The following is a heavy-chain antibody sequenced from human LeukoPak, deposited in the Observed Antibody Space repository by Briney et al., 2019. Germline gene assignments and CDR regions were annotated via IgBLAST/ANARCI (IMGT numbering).Heavy chain of an antibody. Sequence: GASVKVSCKASGYTFTSYAISWVRQAPGQGLEWMGGIIPIFGTANYAQKFQGRVTITADESTSTAYMELSSLRSEDTAVYYCARTPSKPGSPVFDYWGQGTLVTVSS. CDR3: ARTPSKPGSPVFDY. CDR1: GYTFTSYA. CDR2: IIPIFGTA. J-gene: IGHJ4*02. V-gene: IGHV1-69*13. D-gene: IGHD1-14*01.